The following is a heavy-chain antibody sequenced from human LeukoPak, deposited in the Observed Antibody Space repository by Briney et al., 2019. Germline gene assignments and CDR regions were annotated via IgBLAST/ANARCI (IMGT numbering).Heavy chain of an antibody. J-gene: IGHJ4*02. D-gene: IGHD5-12*01. V-gene: IGHV3-21*01. CDR3: ARDQVYSGYDFFDY. Sequence: GVSLRLSCAASGFTFSSYSMNWVRQAPGKGLEWVSSISSSSSYIYYADSVKGRYTISRDNAKNSLHLQMNSLRAEDTAVYYCARDQVYSGYDFFDYWGQGTLVTVSS. CDR2: ISSSSSYI. CDR1: GFTFSSYS.